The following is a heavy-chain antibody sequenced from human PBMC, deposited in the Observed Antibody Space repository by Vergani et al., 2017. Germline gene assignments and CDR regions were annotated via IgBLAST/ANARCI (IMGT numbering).Heavy chain of an antibody. J-gene: IGHJ3*02. Sequence: EVQLVESGGGLVKPGGSLRLSCAVSGFTFSSYSMNWVRQAPGKGLEWVSSISSSSSYIYYADSVKGRFTISRDNAKNSLYLQMNSLRAEDTAVYYCTRGPIVVATTVAFDIWGQGRMVTVSS. CDR3: TRGPIVVATTVAFDI. CDR1: GFTFSSYS. V-gene: IGHV3-21*01. CDR2: ISSSSSYI. D-gene: IGHD1-26*01.